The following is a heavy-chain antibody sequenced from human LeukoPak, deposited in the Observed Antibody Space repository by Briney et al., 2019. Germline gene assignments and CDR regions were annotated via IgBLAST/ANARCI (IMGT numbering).Heavy chain of an antibody. D-gene: IGHD1-14*01. CDR2: INHSGST. CDR3: ARGIGRTLDY. V-gene: IGHV4-39*07. Sequence: SETLSLTCTVSGGSISSSSYYWGWIRQPPGKGLEWIGEINHSGSTNYNPSLKGRVTISVDTSKNQFSLKLSSVTAADTAVYYCARGIGRTLDYWGQGTLVTVSS. J-gene: IGHJ4*02. CDR1: GGSISSSSYY.